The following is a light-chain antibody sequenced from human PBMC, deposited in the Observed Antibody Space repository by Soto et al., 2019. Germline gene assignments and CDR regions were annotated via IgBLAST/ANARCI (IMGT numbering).Light chain of an antibody. Sequence: EIVLTQSPGTLSLSPGERATLSCRASQSVSSSYLAWYQQKPGQAPRLLIYGASSRATGIPDGFSGSGSGTDFTLTISRLEPEDFAVYYCQQYGSSPTFAQGTKVDIK. CDR1: QSVSSSY. V-gene: IGKV3-20*01. J-gene: IGKJ1*01. CDR2: GAS. CDR3: QQYGSSPT.